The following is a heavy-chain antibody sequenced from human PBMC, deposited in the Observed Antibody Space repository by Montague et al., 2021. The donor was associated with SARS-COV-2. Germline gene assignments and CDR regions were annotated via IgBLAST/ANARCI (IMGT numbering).Heavy chain of an antibody. CDR1: GDSVVGLRRR. J-gene: IGHJ4*02. CDR2: FYLKKKRKS. CDR3: VRGIEAAGSYDY. Sequence: CAISGDSVVGLRRRSEEHTSELRQSFKSLGGFYLKKKRKSDYARSVKSRIAINPDTSKNQFSLQLSSVTPEDTASYYCVRGIEAAGSYDYWGQGTLVTVSS. D-gene: IGHD6-13*01. V-gene: IGHV6-1*01.